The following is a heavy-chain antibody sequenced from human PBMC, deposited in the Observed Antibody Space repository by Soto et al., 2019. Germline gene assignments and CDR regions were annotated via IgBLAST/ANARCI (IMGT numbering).Heavy chain of an antibody. J-gene: IGHJ4*02. V-gene: IGHV4-4*07. CDR2: IHTTDGT. D-gene: IGHD6-13*01. CDR1: GGSISTYY. CDR3: ARALSSAAGLYFDF. Sequence: SKTLSLTCTVSGGSISTYYWSWIRQPAGKGMEWIGRIHTTDGTKYNPSLKSRVTMSIDTSNNQFSLKLSSLTAADTAVYYCARALSSAAGLYFDFWGQGTLVTVSS.